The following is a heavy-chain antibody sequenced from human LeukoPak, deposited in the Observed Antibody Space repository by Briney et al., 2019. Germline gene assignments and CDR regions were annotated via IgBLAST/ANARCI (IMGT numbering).Heavy chain of an antibody. CDR1: GFTFSSYA. D-gene: IGHD4/OR15-4a*01. Sequence: GGSLRLSCAASGFTFSSYAMSWVRQAPGKGLEWVSAISGSGGSTYYADSVKGRFTISRDNSKNTLYLQMNSLKTDDTAVYYCSRGMTESGAKYYSDHWGQGTLVTVSS. CDR2: ISGSGGST. V-gene: IGHV3-23*01. CDR3: SRGMTESGAKYYSDH. J-gene: IGHJ4*02.